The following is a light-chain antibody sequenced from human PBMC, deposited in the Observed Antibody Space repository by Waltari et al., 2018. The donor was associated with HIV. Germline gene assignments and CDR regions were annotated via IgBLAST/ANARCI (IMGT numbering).Light chain of an antibody. CDR3: SSYTRSHTLV. Sequence: QSALTQPASVSGSPGQSITISCSGTSTDIDIYNFVPWYRQFPGQAPQLLISDVNSRPVGIPLRFSGSKSGSAASLTISGLQTDDEADYYCSSYTRSHTLVFGGGTKLTVL. V-gene: IGLV2-14*01. CDR1: STDIDIYNF. CDR2: DVN. J-gene: IGLJ2*01.